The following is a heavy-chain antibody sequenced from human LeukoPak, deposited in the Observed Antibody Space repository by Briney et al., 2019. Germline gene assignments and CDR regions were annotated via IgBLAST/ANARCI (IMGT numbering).Heavy chain of an antibody. CDR2: IYYSGST. J-gene: IGHJ4*02. V-gene: IGHV4-59*01. CDR1: GGSISSYY. CDR3: ARTSIFGVVPTHFDY. Sequence: SETLSLTCTVSGGSISSYYWSWIRQPPGKGLEWIGYIYYSGSTNYNPSLKSRVTISVDTSKNQFSLKLSSVTAADTAVYYCARTSIFGVVPTHFDYWGQGTLVTVSS. D-gene: IGHD3-3*01.